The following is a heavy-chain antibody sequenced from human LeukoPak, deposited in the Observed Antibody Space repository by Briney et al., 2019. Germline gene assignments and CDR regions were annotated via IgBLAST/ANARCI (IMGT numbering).Heavy chain of an antibody. CDR2: INPNSGGT. CDR1: GYTLTGYY. V-gene: IGHV1-2*02. Sequence: ASVKVSCKASGYTLTGYYMHWVRQAPGQGLGWMGWINPNSGGTNYAQKFQGRVTMTRDTSISTAYMELSRLRSDDTAVYYCARGRIVGAYYFDYWGQGTLVTVSS. D-gene: IGHD1-26*01. J-gene: IGHJ4*02. CDR3: ARGRIVGAYYFDY.